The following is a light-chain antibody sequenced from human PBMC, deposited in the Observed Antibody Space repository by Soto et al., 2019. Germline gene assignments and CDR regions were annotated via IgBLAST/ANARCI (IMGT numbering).Light chain of an antibody. CDR2: AAS. Sequence: DIQMTQSPSSVSASVGDRVTITCRASQGLSSYLAWYQQKPGKAPKLLIYAASNLQSGVPSRFSGSGSGTDFTLTISTLKPEDFAPYFCLSGHSRPFGGGTKVEIK. CDR1: QGLSSY. J-gene: IGKJ4*01. V-gene: IGKV1-12*02. CDR3: LSGHSRP.